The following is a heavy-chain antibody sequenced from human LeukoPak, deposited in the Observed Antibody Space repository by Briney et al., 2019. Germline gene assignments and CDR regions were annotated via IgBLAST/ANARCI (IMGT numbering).Heavy chain of an antibody. D-gene: IGHD2-21*02. Sequence: SETLSLTCTVSGYSISSGYYWGWIRQPPGKVLEWIGSIYYSGNSGNTYYNPSLKSRVTISVDKSKNQFSLKLSSVTAADTAVYYCARDPGVTHVPFDYWGQGTLVTVSS. J-gene: IGHJ4*02. CDR2: IYYSGNSGNT. CDR1: GYSISSGYY. V-gene: IGHV4-38-2*02. CDR3: ARDPGVTHVPFDY.